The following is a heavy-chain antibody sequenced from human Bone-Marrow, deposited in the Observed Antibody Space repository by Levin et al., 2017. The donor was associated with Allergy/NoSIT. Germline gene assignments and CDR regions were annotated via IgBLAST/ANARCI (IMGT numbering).Heavy chain of an antibody. CDR1: GFNFSDYY. J-gene: IGHJ3*02. CDR2: ISTSTYT. D-gene: IGHD2-2*01. CDR3: ARGGKGYDDAFDI. Sequence: NPGGSLRLSCAASGFNFSDYYINWIRQTPGKGLEWVSYISTSTYTKYADSVKGRFTISKDNVKNSLHLQMDSLRAEDTAVYYCARGGKGYDDAFDIWGQGTLVTVSS. V-gene: IGHV3-11*06.